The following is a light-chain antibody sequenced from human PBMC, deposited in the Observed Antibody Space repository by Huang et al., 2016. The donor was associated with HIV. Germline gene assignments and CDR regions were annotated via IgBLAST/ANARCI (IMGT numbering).Light chain of an antibody. CDR2: AAS. V-gene: IGKV1-NL1*01. J-gene: IGKJ1*01. CDR1: QGISNS. CDR3: QQYFSTPLT. Sequence: DIQLTQSPSFLSTFVGDRVTITCRASQGISNSLAWYQQRPGKPPKVLLYAASRLESGVPSRFSGRGSGTDYTLTISSLQPEDFATYYCQQYFSTPLTFGQGTRVEI.